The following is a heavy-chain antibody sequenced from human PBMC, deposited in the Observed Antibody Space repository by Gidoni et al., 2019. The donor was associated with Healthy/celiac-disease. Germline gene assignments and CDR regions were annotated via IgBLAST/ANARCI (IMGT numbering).Heavy chain of an antibody. J-gene: IGHJ6*02. CDR1: GGSISRGSYY. CDR2: MYNSGST. CDR3: ARDRGNYLIYSGYDYPNYYYYGMDV. Sequence: QVQLQESGPGLVTPSQTLSLSCTVSGGSISRGSYYWSWIRQPAGKGLEWIGRMYNSGSTNYNPSLKSRVTISVDTSKNQFSLKLSSVTAADTAVYYCARDRGNYLIYSGYDYPNYYYYGMDVWGQGTTVTVSS. D-gene: IGHD5-12*01. V-gene: IGHV4-61*02.